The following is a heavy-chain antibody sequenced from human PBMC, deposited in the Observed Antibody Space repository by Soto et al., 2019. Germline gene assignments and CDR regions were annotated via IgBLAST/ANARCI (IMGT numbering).Heavy chain of an antibody. V-gene: IGHV3-21*01. CDR2: ISSSSSYI. D-gene: IGHD3-10*01. CDR1: GFNFSSYR. CDR3: ARDVSSRDPTGFDY. Sequence: GGSLRLSCAASGFNFSSYRMNWVRQATGQALEWVSSISSSSSYIYYADSVKCRFTISRDNAKNSLYLQMKSLRDEDTAVYYCARDVSSRDPTGFDYWGQGTLVTVSS. J-gene: IGHJ4*02.